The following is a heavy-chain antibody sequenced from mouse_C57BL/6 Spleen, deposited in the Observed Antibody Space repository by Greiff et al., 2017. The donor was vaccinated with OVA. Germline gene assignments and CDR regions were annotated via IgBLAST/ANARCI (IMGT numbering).Heavy chain of an antibody. J-gene: IGHJ2*01. CDR3: ARGDDYDGGFDY. V-gene: IGHV1-82*01. Sequence: QVQLKQSGPELVKPGASVKISCKASGYAFSSSWMNWVKQRPGKGLEWIGRIYPGDGDTNYNGKFKGKATLTADKSSSTAYMQLSSLTSEDSAVYVCARGDDYDGGFDYWGQGTTLTVSS. CDR2: IYPGDGDT. D-gene: IGHD2-4*01. CDR1: GYAFSSSW.